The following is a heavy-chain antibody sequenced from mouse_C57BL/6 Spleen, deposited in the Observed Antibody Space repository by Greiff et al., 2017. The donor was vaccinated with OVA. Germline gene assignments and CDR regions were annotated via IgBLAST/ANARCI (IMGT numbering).Heavy chain of an antibody. CDR2: ISYDGSN. CDR1: GYSITSGYY. D-gene: IGHD2-5*01. CDR3: ASYYSNFLDH. Sequence: EVQLQESGPGLVKPSQSLSLTCSVTGYSITSGYYWNWIRQFPGNKLEWMGYISYDGSNNYNPSLKNRISITRDTSKNQFFLKLNSVTTEDTATYYCASYYSNFLDHWGQGTTLTVSS. J-gene: IGHJ2*01. V-gene: IGHV3-6*01.